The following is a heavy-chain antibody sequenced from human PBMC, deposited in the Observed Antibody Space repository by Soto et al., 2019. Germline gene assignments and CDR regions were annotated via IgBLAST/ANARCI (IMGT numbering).Heavy chain of an antibody. CDR1: GGSISSYY. J-gene: IGHJ4*02. D-gene: IGHD3-22*01. Sequence: SETLSLTCTVSGGSISSYYWSWIRQPPGKGLEWIGYIYYSGSTNYNPSLKSRVTISVDTSKNQFSLKLSSVTAADTAVYYCARTYYYDSSGYYLDYWGQGTLVTVSS. V-gene: IGHV4-59*01. CDR3: ARTYYYDSSGYYLDY. CDR2: IYYSGST.